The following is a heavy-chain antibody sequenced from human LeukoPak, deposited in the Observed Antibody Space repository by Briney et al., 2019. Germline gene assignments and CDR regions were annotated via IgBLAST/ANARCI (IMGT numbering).Heavy chain of an antibody. D-gene: IGHD3-16*01. Sequence: PGESLKISCKGSGYTFGNYWIGWVRQMPGKGLEWMGIIYPDDSDTRYSPSFQGQVTISADKSISTAYLQWSTLKASDTAMYYCARSLTTTIMGGDFWGQGTLVTVAS. CDR3: ARSLTTTIMGGDF. CDR2: IYPDDSDT. J-gene: IGHJ4*02. CDR1: GYTFGNYW. V-gene: IGHV5-51*01.